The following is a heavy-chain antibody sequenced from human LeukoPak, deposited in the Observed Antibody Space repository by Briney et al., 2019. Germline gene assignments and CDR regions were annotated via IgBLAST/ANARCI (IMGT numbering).Heavy chain of an antibody. V-gene: IGHV3-21*01. CDR2: ISSSSSYI. D-gene: IGHD2-2*01. Sequence: GGSLRLSCAASGFTFSSYSMNWVRQAPGKGLEWVSSISSSSSYIYYADSVKGRFTISRDNAKNSLYLQMNSLRAEDTAVYYWARGYCSITGCPDYLGRNYGMDVGGKGTTVTVPS. CDR1: GFTFSSYS. CDR3: ARGYCSITGCPDYLGRNYGMDV. J-gene: IGHJ6*04.